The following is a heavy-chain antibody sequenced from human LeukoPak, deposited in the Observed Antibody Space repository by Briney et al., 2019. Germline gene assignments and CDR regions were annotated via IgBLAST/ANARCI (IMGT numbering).Heavy chain of an antibody. D-gene: IGHD2-21*02. Sequence: PGGSLRLSCSASGFSFSSYAMHWVRQAPGKGLEYVSAISSNGGSTYYADSVKGRFTISRDNSKNTLYLQMSSLRAEDTAAYYCARNYCGGDCPQVYYFDYWGQGTLVTVSS. J-gene: IGHJ4*02. V-gene: IGHV3-64D*09. CDR3: ARNYCGGDCPQVYYFDY. CDR1: GFSFSSYA. CDR2: ISSNGGST.